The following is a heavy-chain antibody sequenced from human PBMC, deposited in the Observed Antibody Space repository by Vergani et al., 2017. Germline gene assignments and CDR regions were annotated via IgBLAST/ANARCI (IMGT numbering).Heavy chain of an antibody. V-gene: IGHV3-66*01. Sequence: VELLESGGGLAQPGGSLRVSCSASGFRVTTYYMSWVRQAPGKGLEWVSVIKSDGRTSYAESVRGRFTISRDNSKNTLYLQMNSLRDEDTAVYYCANFRGRYSPAFYFYGLDVWGQGTTVTVSS. D-gene: IGHD1-26*01. CDR1: GFRVTTYY. J-gene: IGHJ6*02. CDR2: IKSDGRT. CDR3: ANFRGRYSPAFYFYGLDV.